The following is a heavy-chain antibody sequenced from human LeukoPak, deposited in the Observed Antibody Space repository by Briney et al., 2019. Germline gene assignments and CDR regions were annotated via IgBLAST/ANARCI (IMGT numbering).Heavy chain of an antibody. V-gene: IGHV3-23*01. Sequence: SGGSLRLSCAASGITFSTHAMTWVRQAPGKGLEWVSGISGSGGSTNYADSVKGRFTISRDNSKNTLYLQMNSLRAEDTAVYYCARVSWGYFDYWGQGTLVTVSS. CDR3: ARVSWGYFDY. J-gene: IGHJ4*02. D-gene: IGHD3-16*01. CDR2: ISGSGGST. CDR1: GITFSTHA.